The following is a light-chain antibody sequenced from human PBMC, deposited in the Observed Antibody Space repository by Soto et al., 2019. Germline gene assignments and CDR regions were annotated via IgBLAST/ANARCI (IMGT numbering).Light chain of an antibody. CDR3: QQYYGTPLT. CDR1: QSILYSSNNKNY. J-gene: IGKJ4*01. V-gene: IGKV4-1*01. CDR2: WAS. Sequence: DIVMTQSPDSLTVSLGERATINCKSCQSILYSSNNKNYLAWYQQKPGQPPKLLIYWASTRESGVPDRFSGSGSGTDFTLTISGLQAEDVAVYYCQQYYGTPLTFGGGTKVEIK.